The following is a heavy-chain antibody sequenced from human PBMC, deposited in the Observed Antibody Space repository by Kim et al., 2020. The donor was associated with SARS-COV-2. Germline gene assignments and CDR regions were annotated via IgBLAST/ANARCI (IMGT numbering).Heavy chain of an antibody. D-gene: IGHD3-9*01. CDR1: GGSISSSSYY. Sequence: SETLSLTCTVSGGSISSSSYYWGWIRQPPGKGLEWIGSIYYSGSTYYNPSLKSRVTISVDTSKNQFSLKLSSVTAADTAVYYCARSALYYDILTGYYRGVSDAFDIWGQGTMVTVSS. V-gene: IGHV4-39*07. J-gene: IGHJ3*02. CDR3: ARSALYYDILTGYYRGVSDAFDI. CDR2: IYYSGST.